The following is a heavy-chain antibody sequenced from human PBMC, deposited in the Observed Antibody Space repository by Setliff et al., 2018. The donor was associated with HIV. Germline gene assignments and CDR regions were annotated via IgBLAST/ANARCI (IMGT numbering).Heavy chain of an antibody. Sequence: GESLKISCKALDYTFTTYWIGWVRQKPGEGLEWMGIIYPGDSDTMYSPVFEGQVTISVDTSINTAYLQWNSLKASDSGIYYCAKSSGSYPLGFDPWGQGTLVTVSS. V-gene: IGHV5-51*01. CDR2: IYPGDSDT. CDR3: AKSSGSYPLGFDP. J-gene: IGHJ5*02. D-gene: IGHD3-16*02. CDR1: DYTFTTYW.